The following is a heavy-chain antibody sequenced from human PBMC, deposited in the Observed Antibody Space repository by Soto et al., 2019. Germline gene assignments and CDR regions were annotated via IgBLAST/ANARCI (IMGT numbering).Heavy chain of an antibody. CDR1: GGTFSSYT. D-gene: IGHD2-2*01. CDR3: ARDLVPAAMPNYYYYMDV. CDR2: IIPILGIA. Sequence: SVKVSCKASGGTFSSYTISWLRQAPGQGLEWMGRIIPILGIANYAQKFQGRVTITADKSTSTAYMELSSLRSEDTAVYYCARDLVPAAMPNYYYYMDVWGKGTTVTVSS. J-gene: IGHJ6*03. V-gene: IGHV1-69*04.